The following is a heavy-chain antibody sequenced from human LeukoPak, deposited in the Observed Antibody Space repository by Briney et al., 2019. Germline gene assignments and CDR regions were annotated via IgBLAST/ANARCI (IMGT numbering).Heavy chain of an antibody. J-gene: IGHJ6*03. CDR2: IYYSGST. CDR3: ARSTGTEYYYYHYMDV. V-gene: IGHV4-59*11. CDR1: GGSISSHY. Sequence: SETLSLTCTVSGGSISSHYWSWIRQPPGKGLEWIGYIYYSGSTNYNPSLKSRVTISVDTSKNQFSLKLSSVTAADTAVYYCARSTGTEYYYYHYMDVWGKGTTVTVSS. D-gene: IGHD1-1*01.